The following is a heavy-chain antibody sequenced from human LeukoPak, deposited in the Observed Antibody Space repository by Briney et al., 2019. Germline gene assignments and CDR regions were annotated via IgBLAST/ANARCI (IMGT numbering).Heavy chain of an antibody. CDR1: GFTFNRYA. D-gene: IGHD2-8*01. CDR2: IAYDGGTK. J-gene: IGHJ5*02. Sequence: GGSLRLSCAASGFTFNRYAMHWVRQAPGKGLEWVASIAYDGGTKYYADSVKGRFSVSRDKTKNTLYLQMNSLRAEDTAVYYCVRDPQLQNGNWFDPWGRGTLVTVSS. CDR3: VRDPQLQNGNWFDP. V-gene: IGHV3-30*03.